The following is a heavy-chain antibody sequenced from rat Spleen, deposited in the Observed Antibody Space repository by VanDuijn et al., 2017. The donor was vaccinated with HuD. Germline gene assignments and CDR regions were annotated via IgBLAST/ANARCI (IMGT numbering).Heavy chain of an antibody. D-gene: IGHD4-3*01. Sequence: VQLVESGGGLVQPGRSLKLSCAASGFTFSNYDMAWVRQAPTKGLEWMGTIWSGGNKDFNSILKSRLTISRDTSKSQVFLKMNSLQTEDTATYFCTRVGYNSGHHYFGYWGQGVMVTVSS. J-gene: IGHJ2*01. CDR1: GFTFSNYD. V-gene: IGHV2-27*01. CDR3: TRVGYNSGHHYFGY. CDR2: IWSGGNK.